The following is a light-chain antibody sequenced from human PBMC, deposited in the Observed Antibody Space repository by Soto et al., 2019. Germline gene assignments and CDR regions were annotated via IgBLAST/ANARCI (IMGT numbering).Light chain of an antibody. CDR3: QQYNNWPAWT. Sequence: EIVMTQSPATLSVSPGERATLSCRASQSVRSNLAWYQQKPGQAPRLLIYGTSTRATGIPARFSGSGSGTEFTLTISSLQSEDFAVNYCQQYNNWPAWTFGQGTKVEIK. CDR1: QSVRSN. J-gene: IGKJ1*01. V-gene: IGKV3-15*01. CDR2: GTS.